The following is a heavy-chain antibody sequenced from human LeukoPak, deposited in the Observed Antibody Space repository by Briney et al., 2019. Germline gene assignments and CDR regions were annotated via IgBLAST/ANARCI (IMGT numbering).Heavy chain of an antibody. CDR3: ARDLRRWLRDPFDY. V-gene: IGHV4-34*01. Sequence: PSETLSLTCAVYGGSFSGYYWSWIRQPPGKGLEWIGEINHSGSTNYNPSLKSRVTISVDTSKNQFSLKLSSVTAADTAVYYCARDLRRWLRDPFDYWGQGTLVTVSS. CDR1: GGSFSGYY. CDR2: INHSGST. J-gene: IGHJ4*02. D-gene: IGHD5-12*01.